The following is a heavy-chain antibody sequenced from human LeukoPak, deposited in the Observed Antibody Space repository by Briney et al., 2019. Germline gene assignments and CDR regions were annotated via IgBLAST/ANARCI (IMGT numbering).Heavy chain of an antibody. CDR3: ARDFYRYGSGN. CDR2: IKQDGSEK. V-gene: IGHV3-7*01. D-gene: IGHD3-10*01. Sequence: PGGSLRLSCAASGFTFSSYWMSWVRQAPGKGLEWVASIKQDGSEKYYVDSVKGRFTFSRDNAKNSLYLQMNSLRAEDTAVYYCARDFYRYGSGNWGQGTLVTVSS. CDR1: GFTFSSYW. J-gene: IGHJ4*02.